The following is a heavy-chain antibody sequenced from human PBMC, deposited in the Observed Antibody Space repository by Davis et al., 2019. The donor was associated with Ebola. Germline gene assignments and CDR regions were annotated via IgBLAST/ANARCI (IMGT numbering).Heavy chain of an antibody. CDR2: IKKDESEK. V-gene: IGHV3-7*01. D-gene: IGHD2-2*01. CDR3: ARGFCSSTSCYGNWLDP. Sequence: GESLKISCAASGFTFSSYGMHWVRQAPGKGLEWVANIKKDESEKYYVDSVEGRFTISRDNAKNSLYLQMSSLRAEDTAVYYCARGFCSSTSCYGNWLDPWGRGTLVTVSS. J-gene: IGHJ5*02. CDR1: GFTFSSYG.